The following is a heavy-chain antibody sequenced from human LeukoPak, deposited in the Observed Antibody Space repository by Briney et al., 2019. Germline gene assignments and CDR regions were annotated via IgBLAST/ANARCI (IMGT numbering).Heavy chain of an antibody. CDR3: AKEGGELYSSYMAV. CDR1: GFTFSSYG. Sequence: PGGPVTLSCAASGFTFSSYGMHWVRHARGKGLEGVEFIRYDGSNKYYANSVKGRFTISTQNSKNTLYLQMNSLRAEDTAVYYCAKEGGELYSSYMAVGGKATTVTV. J-gene: IGHJ6*03. V-gene: IGHV3-30*02. D-gene: IGHD1-7*01. CDR2: IRYDGSNK.